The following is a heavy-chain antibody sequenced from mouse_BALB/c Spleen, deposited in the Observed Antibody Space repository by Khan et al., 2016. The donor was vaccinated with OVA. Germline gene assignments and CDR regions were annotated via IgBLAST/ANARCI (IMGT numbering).Heavy chain of an antibody. CDR1: GFTFSSFV. V-gene: IGHV5-9-3*01. Sequence: EVELVASLGGLVEPGGSLKLSCAASGFTFSSFVMSWVRQTPEKRLEWVATISSAATYTYYPDSVKGRFTISRDNAKNTLYLQMNSLRSDDTAIYYCTNGNYGWFAYWGQGTLVTVST. CDR2: ISSAATYT. J-gene: IGHJ3*01. CDR3: TNGNYGWFAY. D-gene: IGHD2-1*01.